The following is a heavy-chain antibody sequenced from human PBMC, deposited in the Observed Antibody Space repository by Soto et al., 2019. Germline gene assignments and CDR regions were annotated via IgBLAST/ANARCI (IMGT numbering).Heavy chain of an antibody. CDR1: GFTFSSYA. Sequence: GGSLRLSCSASGFTFSSYAMHWVRQAPGKGLEYVSAISSNGGSTYYADSVKGRFTISRDNSKNTLYLQMSSLRAEDTAVYYCVKDWEDIEGSRDPDTLDYWCQGNLLTVSS. V-gene: IGHV3-64D*06. CDR2: ISSNGGST. J-gene: IGHJ4*02. CDR3: VKDWEDIEGSRDPDTLDY. D-gene: IGHD3-16*02.